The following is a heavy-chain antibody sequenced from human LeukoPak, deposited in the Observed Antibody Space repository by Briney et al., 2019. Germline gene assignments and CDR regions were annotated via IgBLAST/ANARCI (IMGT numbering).Heavy chain of an antibody. J-gene: IGHJ4*02. CDR1: GGSISSSSYY. Sequence: NPSETLSLTCTVSGGSISSSSYYWGWIRQPPGKGLEWIGSIYYSGSTYYNPSLKSRVTISVDTSKNQFSLKLSSVTAADTAVYYCARGDGYNYYWGQGTLVTVSS. CDR2: IYYSGST. CDR3: ARGDGYNYY. V-gene: IGHV4-39*07. D-gene: IGHD5-24*01.